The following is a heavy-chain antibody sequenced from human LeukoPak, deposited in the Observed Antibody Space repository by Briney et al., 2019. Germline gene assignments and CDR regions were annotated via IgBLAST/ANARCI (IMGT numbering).Heavy chain of an antibody. CDR2: IKQDGGEK. V-gene: IGHV3-7*01. J-gene: IGHJ6*03. Sequence: GGSLRLSCAGSGFTFSSYWMSWVRQAPGKGLEWVANIKQDGGEKHYVDSVEGRFAISRDNAKNSLYLQMNSLRAEDTAVYYCARELYYYYMDVWGRGTTVTISS. CDR1: GFTFSSYW. CDR3: ARELYYYYMDV.